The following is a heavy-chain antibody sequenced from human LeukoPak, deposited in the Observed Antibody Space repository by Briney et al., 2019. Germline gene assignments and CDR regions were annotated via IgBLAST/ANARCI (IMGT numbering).Heavy chain of an antibody. V-gene: IGHV3-7*01. CDR1: RFTLSNYW. D-gene: IGHD6-19*01. CDR3: ARQRGSGCLDY. Sequence: PGGSLRLSCAASRFTLSNYWMSWVRQAPGKGLEWVANIKKDGSETYYVDSVKGRITISRDNAKNSLSLQMNSLRAEDTAVYYCARQRGSGCLDYWGQGTLVTVSS. J-gene: IGHJ4*02. CDR2: IKKDGSET.